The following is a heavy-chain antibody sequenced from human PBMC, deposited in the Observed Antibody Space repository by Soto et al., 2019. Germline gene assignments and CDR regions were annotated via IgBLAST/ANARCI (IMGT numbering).Heavy chain of an antibody. V-gene: IGHV4-30-4*01. CDR3: DRADGFGELLYPRVVDY. CDR2: IYYRGST. J-gene: IGHJ4*02. D-gene: IGHD3-10*01. CDR1: GGSINSGDYY. Sequence: QVQLQESGPGMVKPSQTLSLTCTVSGGSINSGDYYWRWIRQPPGKGLEWIGYIYYRGSTYYNPALKSRVTISLDTSKNQFSLKLSSVTGADTAVYYSDRADGFGELLYPRVVDYWGQGTLVTVSS.